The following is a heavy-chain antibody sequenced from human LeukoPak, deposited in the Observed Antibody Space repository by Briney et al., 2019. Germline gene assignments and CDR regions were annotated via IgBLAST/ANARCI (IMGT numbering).Heavy chain of an antibody. D-gene: IGHD2-2*01. CDR2: IYYSGST. Sequence: SETLSLTCTVSGGSISSYYWSWIRQPPGKGLEWVGYIYYSGSTNYNPSLKSRVTISVDTSKNQFSLKLSSVTAADTAVYYCARGNIVVVPAAMGFDYWGQGTLVTVSS. CDR3: ARGNIVVVPAAMGFDY. V-gene: IGHV4-59*01. J-gene: IGHJ4*02. CDR1: GGSISSYY.